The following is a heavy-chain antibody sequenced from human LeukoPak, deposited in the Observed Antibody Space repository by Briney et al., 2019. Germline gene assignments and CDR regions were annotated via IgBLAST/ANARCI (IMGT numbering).Heavy chain of an antibody. CDR2: INPNSGGT. CDR1: GYTFTGYY. D-gene: IGHD6-13*01. J-gene: IGHJ5*02. CDR3: ARNEGQQLSRSWFGP. Sequence: ASVKASFKASGYTFTGYYMHWVRQAPGQGLEWMGWINPNSGGTNYAQKFQGRVTMTRDTSISTAYMELSRLRSDDTAVYYCARNEGQQLSRSWFGPWGQGTLVTVSS. V-gene: IGHV1-2*02.